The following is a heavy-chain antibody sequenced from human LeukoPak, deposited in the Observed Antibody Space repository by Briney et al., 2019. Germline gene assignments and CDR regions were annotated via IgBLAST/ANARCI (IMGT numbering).Heavy chain of an antibody. D-gene: IGHD6-19*01. J-gene: IGHJ4*02. V-gene: IGHV4-34*01. Sequence: SETLSLTCTGSSDSISSPYWSWIRQPPGKGLEWIGEINHSGSTNYNPSLKSRVTISVDTSKNQFSLKLSSVTAADTAVYYCARVSSSGYYFDYWGQGTLVTVSS. CDR3: ARVSSSGYYFDY. CDR2: INHSGST. CDR1: SDSISSPY.